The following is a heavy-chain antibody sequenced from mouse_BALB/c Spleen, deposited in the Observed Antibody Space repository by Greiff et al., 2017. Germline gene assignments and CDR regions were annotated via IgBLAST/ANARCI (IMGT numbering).Heavy chain of an antibody. CDR2: IIPYNGDT. CDR1: GYSFTGYF. D-gene: IGHD1-1*01. CDR3: ARENYGSSYDAMDY. J-gene: IGHJ4*01. Sequence: EVKLQESGPELVKPGASVSISCKASGYSFTGYFMNWVMQSHRKSLEWIGRIIPYNGDTFYNQKFKGKATLTVDTSSSTAYIQLSSLSSEDSAVYFCARENYGSSYDAMDYWGQGTSVTVSA. V-gene: IGHV1-20*02.